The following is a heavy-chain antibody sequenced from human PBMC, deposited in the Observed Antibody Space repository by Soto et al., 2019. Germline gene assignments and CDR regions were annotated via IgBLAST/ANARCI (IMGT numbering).Heavy chain of an antibody. V-gene: IGHV1-69*06. CDR2: IIPIFGTA. J-gene: IGHJ4*02. CDR3: ARDPGIVGATPLS. Sequence: GASVKVSCKASGGTFSSYAISWVRQAPGQGLEWMGGIIPIFGTANYAQKFQGRVTITADKSTSTAYMELSSLRSEGTAVYYCARDPGIVGATPLSWGQGTLVTVSS. D-gene: IGHD1-26*01. CDR1: GGTFSSYA.